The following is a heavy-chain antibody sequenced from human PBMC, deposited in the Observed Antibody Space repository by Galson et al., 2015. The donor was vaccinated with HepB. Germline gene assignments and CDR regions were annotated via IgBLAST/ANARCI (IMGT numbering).Heavy chain of an antibody. CDR3: ARVNSGWPYYYYGMDV. CDR1: GGTFSSSYA. D-gene: IGHD6-19*01. CDR2: IIPIFGTP. J-gene: IGHJ6*04. V-gene: IGHV1-69*13. Sequence: SVKVSCKASGGTFSSSYAVSWVRQAPGQGLEWMGGIIPIFGTPNYAQKFQGRVTIIADESTSTAYMELSSLGSEDTAVYYCARVNSGWPYYYYGMDVWGKGTTVTVSS.